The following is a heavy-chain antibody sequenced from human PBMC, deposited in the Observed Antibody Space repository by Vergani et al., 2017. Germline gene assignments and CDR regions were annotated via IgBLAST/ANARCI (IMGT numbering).Heavy chain of an antibody. CDR2: IYYSGST. V-gene: IGHV4-39*01. CDR3: ARHLGIVVVTATLGIDY. CDR1: GGSISSSSYY. D-gene: IGHD2-21*02. Sequence: QLQLQESGPGLVKPSETLSLTCTVSGGSISSSSYYWGWIRQPPGKGLEWIGSIYYSGSTYYNPSLKSRVTIFVDTSKNQFSLKLSSVTAADTAVYYCARHLGIVVVTATLGIDYWGQGTLVTVSS. J-gene: IGHJ4*02.